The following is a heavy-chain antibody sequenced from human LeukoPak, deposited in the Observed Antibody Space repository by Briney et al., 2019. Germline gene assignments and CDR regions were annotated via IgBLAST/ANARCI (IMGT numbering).Heavy chain of an antibody. Sequence: SETLSLTCTVSGGSISSSSYYWGWIRQPPGKGLEWIGSIYYSGSTYYNPSLKSRVTISVDTSKNQFSLKLSSVTAADTAVYYCARLGTAGKKYCSGGSCYSGSLDPWGQGTLVTVSS. CDR1: GGSISSSSYY. D-gene: IGHD2-15*01. CDR2: IYYSGST. V-gene: IGHV4-39*01. J-gene: IGHJ5*02. CDR3: ARLGTAGKKYCSGGSCYSGSLDP.